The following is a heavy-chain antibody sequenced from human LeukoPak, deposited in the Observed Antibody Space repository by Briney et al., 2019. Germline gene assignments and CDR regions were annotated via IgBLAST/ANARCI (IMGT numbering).Heavy chain of an antibody. CDR3: ANNGGVAVAGSFDN. CDR1: GFTFDSYA. V-gene: IGHV3-23*01. J-gene: IGHJ4*02. D-gene: IGHD6-19*01. Sequence: GGSLRLSCAASGFTFDSYAMTWVRQAPGKGLEWVSTVTASGAGTYFADSVKGRFTFSRDTSKNTLYLQMNSLRAEDTAVYYCANNGGVAVAGSFDNWGQGTLVTVSS. CDR2: VTASGAGT.